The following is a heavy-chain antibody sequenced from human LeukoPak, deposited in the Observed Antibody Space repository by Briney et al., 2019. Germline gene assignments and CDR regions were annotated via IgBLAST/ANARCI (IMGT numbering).Heavy chain of an antibody. V-gene: IGHV3-30*18. CDR1: GFTFSSYG. Sequence: GGSLRLSCAASGFTFSSYGMHWVRQAPGKGLEWAAVISYDGSNKYYADSVKGRFTISRDNSKNTLYLQMNSLRAEDTAVYYCAKKGGYFDWLLGHFDYWGQATLVTVSS. J-gene: IGHJ4*02. CDR2: ISYDGSNK. D-gene: IGHD3-9*01. CDR3: AKKGGYFDWLLGHFDY.